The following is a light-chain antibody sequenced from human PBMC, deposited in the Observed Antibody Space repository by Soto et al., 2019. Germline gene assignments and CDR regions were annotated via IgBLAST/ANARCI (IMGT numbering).Light chain of an antibody. Sequence: DIVLTQSPGTLSLSPGERATLSCRASRSVTTKTLAWYQHKPGQTPRLLIYGSSSRAPGIPDRFSGSGSGTDFTLTISRLGPEDFAVYYCLQYDTAPRTFGQGTKVDIK. J-gene: IGKJ1*01. CDR2: GSS. CDR1: RSVTTKT. V-gene: IGKV3-20*01. CDR3: LQYDTAPRT.